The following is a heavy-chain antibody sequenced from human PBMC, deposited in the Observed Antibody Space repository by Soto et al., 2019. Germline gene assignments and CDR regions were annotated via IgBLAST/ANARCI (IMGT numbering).Heavy chain of an antibody. J-gene: IGHJ4*02. CDR3: ATGHYDILTGDQDNDY. Sequence: ASVKVSCKASGYTFTSYGISWVRQAPGQGLEWMGWISAYNGNTNYAQKLQSRVTMTTDTSTSTAYMELRSLRSDDTAVYYCATGHYDILTGDQDNDYWGQGTQVTVSS. V-gene: IGHV1-18*01. D-gene: IGHD3-9*01. CDR1: GYTFTSYG. CDR2: ISAYNGNT.